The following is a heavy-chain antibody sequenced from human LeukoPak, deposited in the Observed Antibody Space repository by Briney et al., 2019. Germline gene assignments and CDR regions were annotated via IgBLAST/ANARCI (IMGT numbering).Heavy chain of an antibody. V-gene: IGHV2-70*16. Sequence: SGPVLVKPTQTLTLTCTFSGFSLSTSGMCVSWIRQPPGKALEWLARIDWDDDKLYSTSLKTRLTISKDTSKNQVVLTMTNMDPVDTATYYCARIGLGAAAGAGYYMDVWGKGTTVTVSS. CDR2: IDWDDDK. CDR3: ARIGLGAAAGAGYYMDV. J-gene: IGHJ6*03. D-gene: IGHD6-13*01. CDR1: GFSLSTSGMC.